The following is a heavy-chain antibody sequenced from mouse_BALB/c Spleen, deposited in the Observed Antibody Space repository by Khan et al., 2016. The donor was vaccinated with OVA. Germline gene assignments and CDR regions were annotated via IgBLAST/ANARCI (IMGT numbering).Heavy chain of an antibody. D-gene: IGHD2-1*01. Sequence: QIQLVQSGPELKKPGETVKISCKASGYTLTNYGMNWVKQAPGKGLKWMGWINTYTGEPTYAEDFKGRIAFSLETSASTAYLQINNLKSEDTATYFWARSNGNYWFAYWGQGTLVTVSA. V-gene: IGHV9-3-1*01. CDR1: GYTLTNYG. J-gene: IGHJ3*01. CDR2: INTYTGEP. CDR3: ARSNGNYWFAY.